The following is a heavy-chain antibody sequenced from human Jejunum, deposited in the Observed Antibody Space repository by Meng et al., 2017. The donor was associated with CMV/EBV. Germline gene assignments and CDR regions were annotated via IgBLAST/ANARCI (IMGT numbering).Heavy chain of an antibody. J-gene: IGHJ6*02. V-gene: IGHV3-21*01. D-gene: IGHD3-10*01. CDR1: SSLSSYN. CDR2: ISSTSTYI. CDR3: ANQMPWNYYHGMDL. Sequence: SSLSSYNFNWVRLAPGKGLEWVASISSTSTYIYYADSVKGRFTVSRDNSKNSLYLQMNSLRAEDTAVYYCANQMPWNYYHGMDLWGQGTTVTVSS.